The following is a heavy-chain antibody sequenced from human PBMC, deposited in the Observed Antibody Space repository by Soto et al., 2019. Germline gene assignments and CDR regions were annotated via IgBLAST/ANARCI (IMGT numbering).Heavy chain of an antibody. Sequence: SETLSLTCTVSGGSISSSSYYWGWIRQPPEKGLEWIGSIYYSGSTYYNPSLKSRVTISVDTSKNQFSLKLSSVTAADTAVYYCARHRALIVVVVAATGGGWFDPWGQGTLVTVSS. CDR2: IYYSGST. J-gene: IGHJ5*02. D-gene: IGHD2-15*01. V-gene: IGHV4-39*01. CDR1: GGSISSSSYY. CDR3: ARHRALIVVVVAATGGGWFDP.